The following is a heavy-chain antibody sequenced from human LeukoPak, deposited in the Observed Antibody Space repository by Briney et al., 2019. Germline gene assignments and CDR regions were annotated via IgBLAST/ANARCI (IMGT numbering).Heavy chain of an antibody. V-gene: IGHV4-4*02. J-gene: IGHJ4*02. D-gene: IGHD3-16*01. CDR1: GGSISSGDW. CDR3: ARGGNYLFDY. Sequence: PLGTLSLTCAVSGGSISSGDWWSWVRQPPGKGLEWIGEVQLGGSTNYNPSLKSRVIISIDKSKNQLSLKLTSVTAADTAVYYCARGGNYLFDYWGQGTLVPVSS. CDR2: VQLGGST.